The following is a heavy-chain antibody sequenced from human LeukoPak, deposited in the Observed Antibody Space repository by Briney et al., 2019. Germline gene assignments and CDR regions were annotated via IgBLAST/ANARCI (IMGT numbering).Heavy chain of an antibody. CDR1: GFTSRSYW. V-gene: IGHV3-7*01. CDR2: IKQDGSEK. Sequence: GGSLRLSCAASGFTSRSYWTGWVRQAPGKGLRWGANIKQDGSEKYYVDSVTGRFTISRDNAKNSLYLQMNSLRAEDTAVYYCASRRSGWYEFDYWGQGALVTVSS. D-gene: IGHD6-19*01. CDR3: ASRRSGWYEFDY. J-gene: IGHJ4*02.